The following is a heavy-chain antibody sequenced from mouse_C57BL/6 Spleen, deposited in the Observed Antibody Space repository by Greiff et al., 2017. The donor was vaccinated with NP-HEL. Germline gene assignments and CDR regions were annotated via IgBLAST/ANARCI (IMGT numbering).Heavy chain of an antibody. J-gene: IGHJ4*01. CDR3: ARLGYYGSLAMDY. CDR2: IWSDGST. D-gene: IGHD1-1*01. CDR1: GFSLTSYG. V-gene: IGHV2-6*03. Sequence: VKLVESGPGLVAPSQSLSITCTVSGFSLTSYGVHWVRQPPGKGLEWLVVIWSDGSTTYNSALKSRLSISKDNSKSQVFLKMNSLQTDDTAMYYCARLGYYGSLAMDYWGQGTSVTVSS.